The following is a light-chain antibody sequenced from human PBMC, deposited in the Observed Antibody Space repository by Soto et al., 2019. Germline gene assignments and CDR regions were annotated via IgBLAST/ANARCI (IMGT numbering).Light chain of an antibody. J-gene: IGLJ2*01. V-gene: IGLV6-57*04. CDR3: QSYDSSTVV. CDR2: EDN. Sequence: NFMLTQPHSVSESPGKTVTISCTRSSGSIASNYVQWYQQRPGSAPTTVIYEDNQRPSGVPDRFSGSIDSSSNSASLTISGLKTEDGAAYYCQSYDSSTVVFGGGTQLTVL. CDR1: SGSIASNY.